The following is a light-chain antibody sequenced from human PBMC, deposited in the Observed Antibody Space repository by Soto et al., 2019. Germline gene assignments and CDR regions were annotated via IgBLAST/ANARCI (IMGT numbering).Light chain of an antibody. J-gene: IGLJ3*02. CDR1: SSDVGGYKF. V-gene: IGLV2-14*01. Sequence: QSALTQPASVSASPGQSITISCTGTSSDVGGYKFVSWYQHHPGKAPKLMIYEVNNRPSGVSNRFSGSKSGNTASLTISGLQPEDEADYYRLSYTSANTRVFGGGTKLTVL. CDR2: EVN. CDR3: LSYTSANTRV.